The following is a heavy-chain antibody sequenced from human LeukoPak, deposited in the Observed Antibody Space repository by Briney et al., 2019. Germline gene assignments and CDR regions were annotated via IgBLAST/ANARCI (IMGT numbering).Heavy chain of an antibody. CDR1: GFTFSSYA. Sequence: KSGGSLRLSCAASGFTFSSYAMSWVRQAPGKGLEWVSAISGSGGSTYYADSVKGRFTISRDNSKNTLYLRMNGLKTEDTAVYYCSTDLSDSWMVVGATVIFDNWGQGTLVTVSS. D-gene: IGHD2-15*01. J-gene: IGHJ4*02. CDR3: STDLSDSWMVVGATVIFDN. CDR2: ISGSGGST. V-gene: IGHV3-23*01.